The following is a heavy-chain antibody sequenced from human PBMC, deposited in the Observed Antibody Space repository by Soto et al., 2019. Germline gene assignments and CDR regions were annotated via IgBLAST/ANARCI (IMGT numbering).Heavy chain of an antibody. CDR2: INWSGDNT. CDR1: GFTFEDCG. Sequence: GGSLRLSCATSGFTFEDCGMSWVRQAPGQGLQWVSGINWSGDNTGYADSVKGRFTISRDNAKNSLYLQMNSLRDDDTAVYYCARPSSGWENWFDPWGQGTLVTVSS. D-gene: IGHD6-19*01. CDR3: ARPSSGWENWFDP. J-gene: IGHJ5*02. V-gene: IGHV3-20*04.